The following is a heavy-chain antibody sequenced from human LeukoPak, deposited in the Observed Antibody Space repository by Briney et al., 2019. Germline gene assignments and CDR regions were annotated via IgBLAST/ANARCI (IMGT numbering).Heavy chain of an antibody. J-gene: IGHJ4*02. CDR1: GFTFSSYG. D-gene: IGHD6-19*01. CDR3: AKADTLSIAVAD. V-gene: IGHV3-30*02. CDR2: IRYDGSNK. Sequence: GGSLRLSCAASGFTFSSYGMHWVRQAPGKGLEWVAFIRYDGSNKYYADSVKGRFTISRNNSKNTLYLQMNSLRAEDTAVYYCAKADTLSIAVADWGQGTLVTVSS.